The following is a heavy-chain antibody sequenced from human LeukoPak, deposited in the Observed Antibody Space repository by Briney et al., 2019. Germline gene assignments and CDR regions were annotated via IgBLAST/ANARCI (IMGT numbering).Heavy chain of an antibody. J-gene: IGHJ4*02. CDR3: ARRNQGTIVVPHHTFDY. V-gene: IGHV5-51*01. CDR2: IYPGDSDT. Sequence: GESLKISCKGSGYSFTSYWIGWVRQMPGKGLEWMGIIYPGDSDTRYSPSFQGQVTISADKSISTAYLQWSSLKASDTAMYYCARRNQGTIVVPHHTFDYWGQGTLVTVSS. D-gene: IGHD3-22*01. CDR1: GYSFTSYW.